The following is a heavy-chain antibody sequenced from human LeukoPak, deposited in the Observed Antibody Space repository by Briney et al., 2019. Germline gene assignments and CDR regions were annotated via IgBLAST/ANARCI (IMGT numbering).Heavy chain of an antibody. V-gene: IGHV3-23*01. Sequence: GGSLRLSCTASGFMFSSYAMSWVRQAPGKGLEWVSAISGSGGVTHYADSVKGRFTISRDNSKNTLYLQMNSLRVEDTAIYYCAKDIAARPRWFDPWGQGTLVTVSS. CDR2: ISGSGGVT. D-gene: IGHD6-6*01. J-gene: IGHJ5*02. CDR1: GFMFSSYA. CDR3: AKDIAARPRWFDP.